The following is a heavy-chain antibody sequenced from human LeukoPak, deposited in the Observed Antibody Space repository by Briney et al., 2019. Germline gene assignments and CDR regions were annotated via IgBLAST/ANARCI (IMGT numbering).Heavy chain of an antibody. J-gene: IGHJ4*02. Sequence: SETLSLTCTVSGGSISSSSYYWGWIRQPPGKGLEWIGSIYYSGSTYYNPSLKSRVTISVDTSKNQFSLKLSSVTAADTAVYYCARDRGLRYFDSYVDYWGQGTLVTVSS. CDR3: ARDRGLRYFDSYVDY. CDR2: IYYSGST. CDR1: GGSISSSSYY. V-gene: IGHV4-39*07. D-gene: IGHD3-9*01.